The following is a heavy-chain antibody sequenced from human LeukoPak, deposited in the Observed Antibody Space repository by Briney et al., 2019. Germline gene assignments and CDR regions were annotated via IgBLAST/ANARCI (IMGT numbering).Heavy chain of an antibody. D-gene: IGHD2-2*01. CDR3: ARDWYHAIDY. J-gene: IGHJ4*02. CDR1: GFTFSSTW. Sequence: GGSLRLSCAVSGFTFSSTWMHWVRQAPGKGLVWVSRIISDGSSTAYAESVKGRFTISRDNAKNTVYLQMSSLRAEDTAVYYCARDWYHAIDYWGQGTLVTVSS. V-gene: IGHV3-74*03. CDR2: IISDGSST.